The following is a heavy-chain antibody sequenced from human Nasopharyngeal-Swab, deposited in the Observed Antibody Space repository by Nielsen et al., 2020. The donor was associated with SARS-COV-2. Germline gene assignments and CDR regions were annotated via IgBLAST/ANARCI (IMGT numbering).Heavy chain of an antibody. Sequence: ASVKVSCKASGYTFTSYDINWVRQAAGQGLEWMGWMNPNSGNTGYAQKFQGRVTMTRNTSISKAYMELSSLRSEDTAVYYCARCQQLTRGGCAFDIWGQGTMVTVSS. CDR2: MNPNSGNT. CDR1: GYTFTSYD. J-gene: IGHJ3*02. D-gene: IGHD6-13*01. V-gene: IGHV1-8*01. CDR3: ARCQQLTRGGCAFDI.